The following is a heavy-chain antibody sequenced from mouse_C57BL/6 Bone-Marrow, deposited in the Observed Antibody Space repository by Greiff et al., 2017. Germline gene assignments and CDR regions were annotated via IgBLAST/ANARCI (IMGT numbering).Heavy chain of an antibody. Sequence: EVQLQQSGPELVKPGDSVKIPCKASGYTFTNYNMDWVKQSHGKSLEWIGDINPNNGGTIYNQKCKGKATLTVDKSSSTAYMELRSLTSEDTAVYYCARRKWLLRGYAMDYWGQGTSVTVSS. V-gene: IGHV1-18*01. CDR1: GYTFTNYN. CDR3: ARRKWLLRGYAMDY. J-gene: IGHJ4*01. CDR2: INPNNGGT. D-gene: IGHD2-3*01.